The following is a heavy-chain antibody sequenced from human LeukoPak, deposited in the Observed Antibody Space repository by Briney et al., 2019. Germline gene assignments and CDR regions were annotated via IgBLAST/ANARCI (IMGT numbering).Heavy chain of an antibody. V-gene: IGHV3-23*01. CDR2: ISGSGGST. CDR3: AKASGHYYGSEK. CDR1: GFTFSSYA. J-gene: IGHJ4*02. Sequence: PGGSLRLSCAASGFTFSSYAMSWVRQAPGKGLEWVSAISGSGGSTYYADSVKGRFTISRDNSKNTLYLQMNSLRAEDTAVYCRAKASGHYYGSEKWGQGTLVTVSS. D-gene: IGHD3-10*01.